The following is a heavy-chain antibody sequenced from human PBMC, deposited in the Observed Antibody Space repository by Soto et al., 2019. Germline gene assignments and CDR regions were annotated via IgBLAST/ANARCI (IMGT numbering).Heavy chain of an antibody. V-gene: IGHV3-33*01. CDR2: IWYDGSNK. CDR3: ARDSNEVGSGSYYNHYFDY. D-gene: IGHD3-10*01. J-gene: IGHJ4*02. CDR1: GFTFSSYG. Sequence: HPGGSLRLSCAASGFTFSSYGMHWVRQAPGKGLEWVAVIWYDGSNKYYADSVKGRFTISRDNSKNTLYLQMNSLRAEDTAVYYCARDSNEVGSGSYYNHYFDYWGQGTLVTVSS.